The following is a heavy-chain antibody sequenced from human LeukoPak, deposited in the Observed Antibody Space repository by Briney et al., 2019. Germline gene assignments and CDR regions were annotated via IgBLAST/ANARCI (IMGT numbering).Heavy chain of an antibody. CDR1: GFTFSSYS. J-gene: IGHJ4*02. CDR2: ISSSSSYI. CDR3: ARAGTVTLLDY. D-gene: IGHD4-17*01. V-gene: IGHV3-21*01. Sequence: GGSLRLSCAASGFTFSSYSMNWVRQAPGKELEWVSSISSSSSYIYYADSVKGRFTISRDNAKNSLYLQMNSLRAEDTAVYYCARAGTVTLLDYWGQGTLVTVSS.